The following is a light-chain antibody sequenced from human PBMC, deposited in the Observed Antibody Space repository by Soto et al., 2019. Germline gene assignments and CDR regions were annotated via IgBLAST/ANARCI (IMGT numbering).Light chain of an antibody. Sequence: EILLTQSPCTLSLYPGERATLSCRASQSVSSSYLAWYQQKPGQAPRLLIYGASSRATGIPDRFSGSGSGTDFTLTISRLEPEDFAVYYCQQYGSSPTWTFGQGTKVDIK. CDR1: QSVSSSY. CDR2: GAS. J-gene: IGKJ1*01. CDR3: QQYGSSPTWT. V-gene: IGKV3-20*01.